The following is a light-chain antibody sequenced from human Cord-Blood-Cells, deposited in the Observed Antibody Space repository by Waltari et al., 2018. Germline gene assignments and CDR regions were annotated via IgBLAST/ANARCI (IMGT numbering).Light chain of an antibody. CDR2: EIS. CDR3: SSYTSSSTHVV. V-gene: IGLV2-14*01. CDR1: SSDVGGYNY. Sequence: QSALTQPASVSGSPGQSITISCTGTSSDVGGYNYVSWYQQHPGKAPNLMMYEISNRPSGVPNRFSGANSGNTASLTISGVQAEDEADYFCSSYTSSSTHVVFGGGSKLTVL. J-gene: IGLJ2*01.